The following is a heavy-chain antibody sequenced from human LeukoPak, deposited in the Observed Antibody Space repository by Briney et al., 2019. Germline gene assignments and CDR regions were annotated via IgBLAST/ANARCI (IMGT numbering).Heavy chain of an antibody. CDR1: GGSISSSNW. CDR3: ARGPRYCSGGSCYSGTRGWFDP. J-gene: IGHJ5*02. CDR2: IYHSGST. D-gene: IGHD2-15*01. V-gene: IGHV4-4*02. Sequence: SETLSLTCAVSGGSISSSNWWSWVRQPPGKGLEWIGEIYHSGSTIYNPSLKSRVTISVDKSKNQFSLKLSSVTAADTAVYYCARGPRYCSGGSCYSGTRGWFDPWGQGTLVTVSS.